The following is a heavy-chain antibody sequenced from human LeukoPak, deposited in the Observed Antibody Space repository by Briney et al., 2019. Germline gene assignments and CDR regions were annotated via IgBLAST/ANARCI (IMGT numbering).Heavy chain of an antibody. CDR1: GFAFSNYA. Sequence: GGSLRLSCAASGFAFSNYAMAWVRQAPGKEPEWVSVITGGGADTYQIDSVKGRFTISRDNSKNTLYLQMNSLRAEDTAVYFCAKGTLGHCNGASCYPLDYWGQGTLVTVSS. CDR2: ITGGGADT. V-gene: IGHV3-23*01. D-gene: IGHD2-15*01. CDR3: AKGTLGHCNGASCYPLDY. J-gene: IGHJ4*02.